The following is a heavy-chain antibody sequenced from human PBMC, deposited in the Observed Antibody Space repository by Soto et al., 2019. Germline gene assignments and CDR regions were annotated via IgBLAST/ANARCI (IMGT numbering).Heavy chain of an antibody. CDR1: GGYFGGYI. J-gene: IGHJ4*02. V-gene: IGHV4-34*01. D-gene: IGHD1-26*01. Sequence: SETQCVTCGVAGGYFGGYIGTWIRQTPGKGLQWIGQINHSGSSIYNPSLKNRVTISTMSNNKFSLELSSVTAANTAVYYCTRGLLTGSSYSGSWYYFDSWGQGTMVTVSS. CDR3: TRGLLTGSSYSGSWYYFDS. CDR2: INHSGSS.